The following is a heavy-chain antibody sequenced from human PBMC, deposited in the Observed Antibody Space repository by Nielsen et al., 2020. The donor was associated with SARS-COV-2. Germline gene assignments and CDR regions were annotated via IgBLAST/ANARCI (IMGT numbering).Heavy chain of an antibody. CDR2: ISSSSSYI. CDR1: GFTFSSYS. Sequence: GESLKISCAASGFTFSSYSMNWVRQAPGKGLEWVSSISSSSSYIYYADSVKGRFTISRDNAKNSLYLQMNSLRAEDTAVYYCARGGGWAGLDAFDIWGQGTMVTVSS. V-gene: IGHV3-21*01. D-gene: IGHD3-16*01. J-gene: IGHJ3*02. CDR3: ARGGGWAGLDAFDI.